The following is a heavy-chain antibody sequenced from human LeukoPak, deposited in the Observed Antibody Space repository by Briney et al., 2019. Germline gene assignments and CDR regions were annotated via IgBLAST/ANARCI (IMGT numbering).Heavy chain of an antibody. J-gene: IGHJ5*02. CDR1: GFTFSSYE. Sequence: GGSLRLSCAASGFTFSSYEMNWVRQAPGKGLEWVSYISSSGSTIYYADSVKGRFTISRDNSKNTLYLQMNSLRAEDTAVYYCARDIVATDDNWFDPWGQGTLVTVSS. V-gene: IGHV3-48*03. CDR3: ARDIVATDDNWFDP. D-gene: IGHD5-12*01. CDR2: ISSSGSTI.